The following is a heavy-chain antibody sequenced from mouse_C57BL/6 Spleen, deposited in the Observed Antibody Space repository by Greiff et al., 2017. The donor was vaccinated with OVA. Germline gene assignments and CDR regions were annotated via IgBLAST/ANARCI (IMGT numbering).Heavy chain of an antibody. CDR2: ISSGGSYT. CDR1: GFTFSSYG. CDR3: ARPVLLRYYFDY. V-gene: IGHV5-6*01. D-gene: IGHD1-1*01. J-gene: IGHJ2*01. Sequence: EVHLVESGGDLVKPGGSLKLSCAASGFTFSSYGMSWVRQTPDKRLEWVATISSGGSYTYYPDSVKGRFTISRDNAKNTLYLQMSSLKSEDTAMYYCARPVLLRYYFDYWGQGTTLTVSS.